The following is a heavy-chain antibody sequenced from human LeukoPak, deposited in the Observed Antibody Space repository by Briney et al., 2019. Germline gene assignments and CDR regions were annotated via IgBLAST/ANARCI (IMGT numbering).Heavy chain of an antibody. D-gene: IGHD4-23*01. J-gene: IGHJ4*02. CDR1: GYTLTELS. CDR2: FDPEDGET. V-gene: IGHV1-24*01. Sequence: ASVKVSCKVSGYTLTELSMHWVRQAPGKGLEWMGGFDPEDGETIYAQKFQGRVTMTEDTSTDTAYTELSSLRSEDTAVYYCATALWSRWLMDYWGQGTLVTVSS. CDR3: ATALWSRWLMDY.